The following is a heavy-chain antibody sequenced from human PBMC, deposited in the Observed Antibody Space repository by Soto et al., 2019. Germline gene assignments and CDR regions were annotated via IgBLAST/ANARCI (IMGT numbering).Heavy chain of an antibody. Sequence: EVQLVESGGGLVQPGGSLKLSCAASGFTFSGSAMHWDRQASGKGLEWVGRIRSKPNNYATEYGASVKGRFAISRDDSRNTAYLQKSSLKTEDTAVYYCLSVTTVIAFSHYWGRGTLVTVSS. CDR2: IRSKPNNYAT. J-gene: IGHJ4*02. D-gene: IGHD4-17*01. CDR3: LSVTTVIAFSHY. V-gene: IGHV3-73*02. CDR1: GFTFSGSA.